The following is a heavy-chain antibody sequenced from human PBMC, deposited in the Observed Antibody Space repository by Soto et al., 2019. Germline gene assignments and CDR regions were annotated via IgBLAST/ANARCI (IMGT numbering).Heavy chain of an antibody. J-gene: IGHJ4*02. CDR2: ILNTGGDA. CDR3: AKASGESYPGSRVFDS. Sequence: VQLLESGGGLVQPGGSLRLSCAASGFTFSGYAMSWVRQAPGTGLEWVSVILNTGGDALYADSVEGRFTISRDNFKNTLYLQMNSLRAEDAAIYYCAKASGESYPGSRVFDSWGQGTRVTVSS. D-gene: IGHD3-10*01. V-gene: IGHV3-23*01. CDR1: GFTFSGYA.